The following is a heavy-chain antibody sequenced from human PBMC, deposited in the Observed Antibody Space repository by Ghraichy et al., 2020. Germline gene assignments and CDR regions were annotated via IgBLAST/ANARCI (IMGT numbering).Heavy chain of an antibody. V-gene: IGHV3-23*01. Sequence: GGSLRLSCAASGVSFNNYNFNWVRQAPGKGLEWVSTISRSGYTYYTDSVKGRFAISRDNSKNTVDLQINSLRAEDTAIYFCAIDGERRGGAFDIWGHGTMVTVSS. CDR3: AIDGERRGGAFDI. D-gene: IGHD3-10*01. J-gene: IGHJ3*02. CDR2: ISRSGYT. CDR1: GVSFNNYN.